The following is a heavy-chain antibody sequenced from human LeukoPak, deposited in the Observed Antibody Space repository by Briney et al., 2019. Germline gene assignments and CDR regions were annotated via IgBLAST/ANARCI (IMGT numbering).Heavy chain of an antibody. CDR1: GFTVSSNY. D-gene: IGHD4-17*01. CDR2: IYSGGST. Sequence: GGSLRLSCAASGFTVSSNYMSWVRQAPGKGLEWVSVIYSGGSTYYADSVKGRFTISRDNSKNTLYLQMNSLRAEDTAVYYCASGDYGDYPSDYFDYWGQGTLVTVSS. CDR3: ASGDYGDYPSDYFDY. V-gene: IGHV3-66*01. J-gene: IGHJ4*02.